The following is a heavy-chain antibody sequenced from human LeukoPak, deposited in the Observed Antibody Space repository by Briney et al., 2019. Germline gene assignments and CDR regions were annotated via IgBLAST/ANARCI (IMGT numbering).Heavy chain of an antibody. CDR1: GGTFSSYA. CDR2: IIPIFGTA. CDR3: ARVGGDGYNLVFQH. J-gene: IGHJ1*01. Sequence: ASVKVSCKASGGTFSSYATSWVRQAPGQGLEWMGRIIPIFGTANYAQKFQGRVTITTDESTSTAYMELSSLRSEDTAVYYCARVGGDGYNLVFQHWGQGTLVTVSS. D-gene: IGHD5-24*01. V-gene: IGHV1-69*05.